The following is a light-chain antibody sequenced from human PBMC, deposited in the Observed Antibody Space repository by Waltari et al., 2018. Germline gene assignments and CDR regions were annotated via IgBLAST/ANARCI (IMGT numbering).Light chain of an antibody. Sequence: QSALTQPASVSGSPGQPITISCTGTSSDVVSYSLVPWYRQPPGEAPRVMIFEDTKRPSGVSNRFSGSKSGNTASLTISGLQAEDEADYYCFSYTVTNTWLFGGGTKLTVL. J-gene: IGLJ3*02. V-gene: IGLV2-23*01. CDR1: SSDVVSYSL. CDR2: EDT. CDR3: FSYTVTNTWL.